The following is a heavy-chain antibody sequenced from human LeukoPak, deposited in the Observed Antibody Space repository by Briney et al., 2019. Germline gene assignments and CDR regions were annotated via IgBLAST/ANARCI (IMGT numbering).Heavy chain of an antibody. Sequence: SETLSLTCTVSGGSISSYYWSWIRQPPGKGLEWIGYIYYSGSTNYNPSLKSRVTISVDTSKNQFSLKLSSVTAADTAVYYCARVGATIDYWGQGTLVTVSS. CDR3: ARVGATIDY. D-gene: IGHD1-26*01. V-gene: IGHV4-59*01. J-gene: IGHJ4*02. CDR2: IYYSGST. CDR1: GGSISSYY.